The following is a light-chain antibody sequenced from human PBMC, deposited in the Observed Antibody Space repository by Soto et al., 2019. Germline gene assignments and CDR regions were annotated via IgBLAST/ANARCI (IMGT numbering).Light chain of an antibody. Sequence: EIVLTQSPGTLSLSPGERATLSCRASQSVSSSYLAWYQQKTGQAPRLLLYGPSRRATGIPDRFSGSGSGTAFTLTHSRVDPEDFSFYYYQHPAAFGHGTKLEIK. CDR2: GPS. CDR3: QHPAA. J-gene: IGKJ1*01. V-gene: IGKV3-20*01. CDR1: QSVSSSY.